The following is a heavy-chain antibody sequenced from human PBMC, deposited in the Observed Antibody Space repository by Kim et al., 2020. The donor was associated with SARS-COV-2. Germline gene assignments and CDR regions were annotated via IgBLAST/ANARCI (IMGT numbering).Heavy chain of an antibody. CDR3: ARGRYGSGWYVDY. J-gene: IGHJ4*02. D-gene: IGHD6-19*01. Sequence: YADSAKGRFTISRDNAKNSLYQQMNSLRAEETAVYYCARGRYGSGWYVDYWGQGTLVTVSS. V-gene: IGHV3-11*06.